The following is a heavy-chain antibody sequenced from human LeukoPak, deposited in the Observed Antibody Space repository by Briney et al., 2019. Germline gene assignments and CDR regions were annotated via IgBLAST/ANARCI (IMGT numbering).Heavy chain of an antibody. CDR2: VIRDGSFT. Sequence: PGGSLRLSCAASGFTFRSYWMHWVRQAPGKGLEWVSRVIRDGSFTNYADSVKGRFTISRDNAKNSLYLQMNSLRAEDTAVYYCARVGVVPAAMEAYYFDYWGQGTLVTVSS. CDR1: GFTFRSYW. V-gene: IGHV3-74*01. D-gene: IGHD2-2*01. J-gene: IGHJ4*02. CDR3: ARVGVVPAAMEAYYFDY.